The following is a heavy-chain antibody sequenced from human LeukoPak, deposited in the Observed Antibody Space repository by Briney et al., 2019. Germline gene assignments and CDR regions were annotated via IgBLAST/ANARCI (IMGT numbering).Heavy chain of an antibody. J-gene: IGHJ4*02. CDR2: ISYDGSNK. Sequence: GGSLRLSCAASGFTFSSYGMHWVRQAPGKGLEWVAVISYDGSNKYYADSVKGRFTISRDNSKNTLYLQMNSLRAEDTAVYYCAKGKPGYSGSFRLDWWGQGTLVTVSS. CDR3: AKGKPGYSGSFRLDW. V-gene: IGHV3-30*18. D-gene: IGHD1-26*01. CDR1: GFTFSSYG.